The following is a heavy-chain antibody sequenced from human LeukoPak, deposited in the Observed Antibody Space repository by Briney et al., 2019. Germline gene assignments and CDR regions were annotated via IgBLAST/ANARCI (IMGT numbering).Heavy chain of an antibody. V-gene: IGHV3-30*18. CDR1: GFTFSSYG. D-gene: IGHD6-19*01. CDR2: ISYDGSNK. CDR3: AKEGAVAGQRYYYCMDV. Sequence: GGSLRLSCAASGFTFSSYGMHWVRQAPGKGLEWVAVISYDGSNKYYADSVKGRFTISRDNSKNTLYLQMNSLRAEDTAVYYCAKEGAVAGQRYYYCMDVWGKGTTVTVSS. J-gene: IGHJ6*03.